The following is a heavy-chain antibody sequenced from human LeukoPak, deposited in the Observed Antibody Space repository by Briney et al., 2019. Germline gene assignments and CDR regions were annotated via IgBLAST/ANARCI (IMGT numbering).Heavy chain of an antibody. CDR2: IYLSGTT. Sequence: SETLSLTCSVSGGSISNYYWNWIRQPPGKGLEWIGYIYLSGTTIYNPSLKSRVTISGDTSKNHISLRLSPATAADTAVYYCVRQGWMTGIGYYYMDVWGKGTTVTVSS. J-gene: IGHJ6*03. CDR3: VRQGWMTGIGYYYMDV. D-gene: IGHD1-1*01. V-gene: IGHV4-59*01. CDR1: GGSISNYY.